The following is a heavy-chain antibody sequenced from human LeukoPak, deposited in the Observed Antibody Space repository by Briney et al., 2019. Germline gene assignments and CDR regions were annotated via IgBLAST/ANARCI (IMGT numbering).Heavy chain of an antibody. J-gene: IGHJ5*02. V-gene: IGHV3-23*01. CDR1: GFSFSIYA. D-gene: IGHD6-19*01. Sequence: GGSLRLSCAASGFSFSIYAMSWVRQAPGRGLEWVSTFFSDTGKTDYADSVKGRFTISRDTSKNTLYLKMNSLRAEDTAVYYCAKRGAGSGGLHHWGQGTLVTVSS. CDR3: AKRGAGSGGLHH. CDR2: FFSDTGKT.